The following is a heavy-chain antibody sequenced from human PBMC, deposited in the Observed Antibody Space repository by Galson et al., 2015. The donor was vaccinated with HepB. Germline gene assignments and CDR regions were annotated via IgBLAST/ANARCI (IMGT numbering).Heavy chain of an antibody. CDR2: ISSSSSTI. Sequence: SLRLSCAASGFTFSSYSMNWVRQAPGKGLEWVSYISSSSSTIYYADSVKGRFTISRDNAKNSLYLQMNSLRAEDTAVYYCARVKAEDFWSGYYDYYYYGMDVWGQGTTVTVSS. D-gene: IGHD3-3*01. CDR1: GFTFSSYS. V-gene: IGHV3-48*01. J-gene: IGHJ6*02. CDR3: ARVKAEDFWSGYYDYYYYGMDV.